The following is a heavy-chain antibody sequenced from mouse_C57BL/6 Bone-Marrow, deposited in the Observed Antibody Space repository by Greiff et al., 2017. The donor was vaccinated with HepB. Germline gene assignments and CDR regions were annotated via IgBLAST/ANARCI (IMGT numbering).Heavy chain of an antibody. Sequence: VQLQQSGPELVKPGASVKISCKASGYAFSSSWMNWVKQRPGKGLEWIGRIYPGDGDTNYNGKLKGKAKLTADKSSSTAYMQLSSLTSEDSAVYFCARGGPYYYGSTDYWGQGTTLTVSS. V-gene: IGHV1-82*01. CDR3: ARGGPYYYGSTDY. CDR1: GYAFSSSW. J-gene: IGHJ2*01. CDR2: IYPGDGDT. D-gene: IGHD1-1*01.